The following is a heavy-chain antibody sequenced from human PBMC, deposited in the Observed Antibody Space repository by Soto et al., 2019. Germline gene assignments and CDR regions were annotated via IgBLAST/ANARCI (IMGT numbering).Heavy chain of an antibody. CDR1: GFTFSSYG. Sequence: PGGSLRLSCAASGFTFSSYGMHWVRQAPGKGLEWVAVISYDGSNKYYADSVKGRFTISRDNSKNTLYLQMNSLRSEDTAVYYCARDGYCSGGSCYPPSWFDPWGQGTLVTVSS. V-gene: IGHV3-30*03. CDR2: ISYDGSNK. CDR3: ARDGYCSGGSCYPPSWFDP. J-gene: IGHJ5*02. D-gene: IGHD2-15*01.